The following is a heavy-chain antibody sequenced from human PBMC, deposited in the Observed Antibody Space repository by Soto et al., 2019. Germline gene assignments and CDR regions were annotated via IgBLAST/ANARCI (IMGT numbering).Heavy chain of an antibody. D-gene: IGHD3-10*01. CDR1: GGSISSGGYY. Sequence: QVQLQESGPGLVKPSQTLSLTCTVSGGSISSGGYYWSWIRQHPGKGLEWIGYIYYSGSTYYNPSLKSRVTISVDTSKNQFSLKLSSVTAADTAVYYCARGATPYDITMVRGVRGPGYYYYGMDVWGQGTTVTVSS. V-gene: IGHV4-31*03. J-gene: IGHJ6*02. CDR2: IYYSGST. CDR3: ARGATPYDITMVRGVRGPGYYYYGMDV.